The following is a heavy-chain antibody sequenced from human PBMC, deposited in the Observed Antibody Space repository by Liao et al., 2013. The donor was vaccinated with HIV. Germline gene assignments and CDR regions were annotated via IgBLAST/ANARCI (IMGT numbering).Heavy chain of an antibody. CDR2: IYTSGST. Sequence: QVQLQESGPGLVKPSQTLSLTCTVSGGSISSGSYYWSWIRQPAGKGLEWIGRIYTSGSTNYNPSLKSRVTISVDTSKNQFSLKLSAVTAADTGVYYCARGPTRSHSGSYPTDYWGQGTLVTVSS. CDR3: ARGPTRSHSGSYPTDY. CDR1: GGSISSGSYY. J-gene: IGHJ4*02. V-gene: IGHV4-61*02. D-gene: IGHD1-26*01.